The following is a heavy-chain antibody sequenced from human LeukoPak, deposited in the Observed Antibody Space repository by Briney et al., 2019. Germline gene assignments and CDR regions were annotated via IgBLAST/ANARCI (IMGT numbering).Heavy chain of an antibody. CDR2: IWYDGSNK. V-gene: IGHV3-33*06. CDR3: AKDGYCSSTSCYGAFDI. CDR1: GFTFSSYG. D-gene: IGHD2-2*03. J-gene: IGHJ3*02. Sequence: GGSLRLSCAASGFTFSSYGMHWVRQAPGKGLEWVAVIWYDGSNKYYADSVKGRFTISRDNSKNTLYLQMNSLRAEDTAVYYCAKDGYCSSTSCYGAFDIWGQGTMVTVSS.